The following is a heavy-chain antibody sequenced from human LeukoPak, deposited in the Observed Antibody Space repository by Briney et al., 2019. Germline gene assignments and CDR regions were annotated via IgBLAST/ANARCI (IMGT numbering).Heavy chain of an antibody. D-gene: IGHD3-10*01. CDR3: AKAFGPMVRGNPFDY. Sequence: GGSLRLSCAASGFTFDDYAMHWVRHAPGKGLEWVSAISWNSGSIGYADSVKGRFTISRDNAKNSLYLQMNSLRAEDTALYYCAKAFGPMVRGNPFDYWGQGTLVTVSS. J-gene: IGHJ4*02. CDR1: GFTFDDYA. CDR2: ISWNSGSI. V-gene: IGHV3-9*01.